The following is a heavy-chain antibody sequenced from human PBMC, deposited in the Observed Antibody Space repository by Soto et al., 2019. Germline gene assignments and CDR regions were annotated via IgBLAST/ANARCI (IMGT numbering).Heavy chain of an antibody. V-gene: IGHV1-69*13. D-gene: IGHD2-2*01. Sequence: SVKVSCKASGGTFSSYAISWVRQAPGQGLEWMGGIIPIFGTANYAQKFQGRVTITADESTSTAYMELSSLRSEDTAVYYCARDEPPYGSSTSCRRRGFYYWGQGTLVTVSP. CDR3: ARDEPPYGSSTSCRRRGFYY. CDR2: IIPIFGTA. J-gene: IGHJ4*02. CDR1: GGTFSSYA.